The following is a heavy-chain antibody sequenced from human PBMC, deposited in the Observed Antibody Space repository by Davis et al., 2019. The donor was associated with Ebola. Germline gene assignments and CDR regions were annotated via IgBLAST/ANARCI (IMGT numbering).Heavy chain of an antibody. CDR3: ARQYSGYDSLDY. D-gene: IGHD5-12*01. CDR2: IYYSGST. Sequence: MPSETLSLTCTVSGGSISSSSYHWGWIRQPPGKGLEWIGTIYYSGSTYYNPSLKSRVTISVDTSKNQFSLKLSSVTAADTAVYYCARQYSGYDSLDYWGQGTLVTVSS. CDR1: GGSISSSSYH. V-gene: IGHV4-39*01. J-gene: IGHJ4*02.